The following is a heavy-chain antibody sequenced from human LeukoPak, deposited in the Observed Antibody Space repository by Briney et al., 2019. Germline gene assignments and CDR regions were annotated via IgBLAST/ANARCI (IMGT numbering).Heavy chain of an antibody. V-gene: IGHV3-33*01. CDR2: IWYDGSNK. Sequence: GGSLRLSCAASGFTFSSYGMHWVRQAPGKGLEWVAVIWYDGSNKYYADSVKGRFTISRDNSKNTLYLQMNSLRAEDTAVYYCARDRDIVATIYYFDYWGRGTLVTVSS. D-gene: IGHD5-12*01. CDR3: ARDRDIVATIYYFDY. CDR1: GFTFSSYG. J-gene: IGHJ4*02.